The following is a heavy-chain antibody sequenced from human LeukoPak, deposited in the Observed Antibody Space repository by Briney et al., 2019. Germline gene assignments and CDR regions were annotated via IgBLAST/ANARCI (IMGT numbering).Heavy chain of an antibody. CDR2: IYPGDSDA. CDR3: AKGGSGSYLWFDP. D-gene: IGHD3-10*01. V-gene: IGHV5-51*01. CDR1: GYSFTSYW. J-gene: IGHJ5*02. Sequence: GESLKISCKGSGYSFTSYWIGWVRQMPGKGLEWMGVIYPGDSDARYSPSFQGQVTISADKSISTAYPQWSSLKASDTAMYYCAKGGSGSYLWFDPWGQGTLVTVSS.